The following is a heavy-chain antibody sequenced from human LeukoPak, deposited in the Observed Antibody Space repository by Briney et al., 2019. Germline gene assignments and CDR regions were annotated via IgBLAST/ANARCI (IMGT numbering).Heavy chain of an antibody. D-gene: IGHD6-13*01. V-gene: IGHV3-74*01. CDR3: ARGSAAARNGFDI. CDR1: GFTFSSYW. CDR2: INGDGSSI. J-gene: IGHJ3*02. Sequence: GGSLRLSCAASGFTFSSYWMHWVRQAPGKGLVWVSRINGDGSSINYADSVKGRFTISRDSAKNTLYLQMSSLRGEDTAVYYCARGSAAARNGFDIWGQGTMVTVSS.